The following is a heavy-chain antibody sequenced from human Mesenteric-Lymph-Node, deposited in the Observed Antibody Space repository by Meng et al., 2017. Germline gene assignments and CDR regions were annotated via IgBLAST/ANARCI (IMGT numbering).Heavy chain of an antibody. CDR1: GFSLSDYY. CDR3: ARDPQTTVTTRYYYYYYGMDV. CDR2: ISSSSYI. V-gene: IGHV3-69-1*01. Sequence: GESLKISCAASGFSLSDYYMRWVRQAPGKGLEWVSSISSSSYIYYADSVKGRFTISRDNAKNSLYLQMKSLRAEETAVYYCARDPQTTVTTRYYYYYYGMDVWGQGTTVTVSS. D-gene: IGHD4-17*01. J-gene: IGHJ6*02.